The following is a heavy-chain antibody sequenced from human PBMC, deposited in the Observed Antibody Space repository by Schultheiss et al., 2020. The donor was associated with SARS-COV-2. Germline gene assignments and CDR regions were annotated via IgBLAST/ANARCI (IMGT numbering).Heavy chain of an antibody. CDR3: ARDSPSAYDFWSGYWYHDAFDI. D-gene: IGHD3-3*01. Sequence: GGSLRLSCAASGFTFSDYYMSWIRQAPGKGLEWVSCISSSGSTIYYADSVKGRFTISRDNAKNSLYLQMNSLRAEDTAVYYCARDSPSAYDFWSGYWYHDAFDIWGQGTMVTVSS. J-gene: IGHJ3*02. CDR1: GFTFSDYY. CDR2: ISSSGSTI. V-gene: IGHV3-11*01.